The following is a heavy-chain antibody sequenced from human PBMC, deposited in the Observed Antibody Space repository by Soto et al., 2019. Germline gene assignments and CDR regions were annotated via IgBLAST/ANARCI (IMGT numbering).Heavy chain of an antibody. Sequence: GSLRLSCAGSRFSFSNYAMTWARQAPGEGLEWVSSITGSGGGTTYADSVKGRFTISRDNSKNILYLQMDSLRADDTAVYYCSTDPNGDYIGAFDNWGQGTMVTVSS. J-gene: IGHJ3*02. D-gene: IGHD4-17*01. CDR2: ITGSGGGT. CDR3: STDPNGDYIGAFDN. V-gene: IGHV3-23*01. CDR1: RFSFSNYA.